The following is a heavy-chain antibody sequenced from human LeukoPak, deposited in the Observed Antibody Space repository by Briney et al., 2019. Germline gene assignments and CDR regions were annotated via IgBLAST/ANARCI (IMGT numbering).Heavy chain of an antibody. CDR2: IYYSGST. CDR3: ARVLYGDHGWYFDL. V-gene: IGHV4-59*01. CDR1: VGSISMYY. D-gene: IGHD4-17*01. Sequence: SQTLSLTCTVSVGSISMYYWSWIRQPPGKGLEWIGYIYYSGSTNYNPSLKSRVTISVDTSKNQFSLKLSSVTAADTAVYYCARVLYGDHGWYFDLWGRGTLVTVSS. J-gene: IGHJ2*01.